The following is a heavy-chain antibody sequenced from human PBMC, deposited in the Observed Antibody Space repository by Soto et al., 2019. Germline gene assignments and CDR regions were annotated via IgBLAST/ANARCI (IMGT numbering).Heavy chain of an antibody. CDR3: ARDNPSDIVATMAYYFDY. Sequence: QVQLVESGGGVVQPGRSLRLSCAASGFTFSSYAMHWVRQAPGKGLEWVAVITYDGSNKYYADSVKGRFTISRDNSKNTLYLQMNSLRAEDTAVYYCARDNPSDIVATMAYYFDYWGQGTLVTVSS. CDR2: ITYDGSNK. CDR1: GFTFSSYA. D-gene: IGHD5-12*01. J-gene: IGHJ4*02. V-gene: IGHV3-30-3*01.